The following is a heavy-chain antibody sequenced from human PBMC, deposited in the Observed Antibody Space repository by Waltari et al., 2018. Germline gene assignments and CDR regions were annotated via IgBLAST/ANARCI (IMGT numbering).Heavy chain of an antibody. CDR1: GFTFDNYA. V-gene: IGHV3-9*01. CDR2: ISWNSGSI. Sequence: EVQLVESGGGLVQPGRYLRLACAASGFTFDNYAMHWVRQAPGKGLEWVSGISWNSGSIGYADSVKGRFTISRDNAKNSLNLQMNSLRAEDTAFYYCAKDMGIVATMVDSWGQGTLVTVSS. J-gene: IGHJ4*02. D-gene: IGHD5-12*01. CDR3: AKDMGIVATMVDS.